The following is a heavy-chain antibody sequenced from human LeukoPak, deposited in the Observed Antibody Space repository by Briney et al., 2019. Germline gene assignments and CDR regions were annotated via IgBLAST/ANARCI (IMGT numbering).Heavy chain of an antibody. CDR2: ISYDGSNK. CDR3: AKDRRSSGWEPFDY. V-gene: IGHV3-30*18. J-gene: IGHJ4*02. D-gene: IGHD1-26*01. Sequence: GGSLRLSCAASGFTFSSYGMHWVRQAPGKGLEWVAVISYDGSNKYYADSVKGRFTISRDNSKNTLYLQMNSLRAEDTAVYYCAKDRRSSGWEPFDYWGQGTLVTVSS. CDR1: GFTFSSYG.